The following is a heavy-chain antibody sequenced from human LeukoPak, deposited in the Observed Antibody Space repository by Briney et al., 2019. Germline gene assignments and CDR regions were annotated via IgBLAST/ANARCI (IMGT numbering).Heavy chain of an antibody. Sequence: GGSLRLSCAASGFTFSGYEMNWVRQAPGKGLEWVSYISSSGSTIYYADSVKGRFTVSRDNAKNSLYLQMNSLGAEDTAVYYCARDKVGIIHYWGQGTLVTVSS. V-gene: IGHV3-48*03. CDR2: ISSSGSTI. CDR3: ARDKVGIIHY. J-gene: IGHJ4*02. D-gene: IGHD2-21*01. CDR1: GFTFSGYE.